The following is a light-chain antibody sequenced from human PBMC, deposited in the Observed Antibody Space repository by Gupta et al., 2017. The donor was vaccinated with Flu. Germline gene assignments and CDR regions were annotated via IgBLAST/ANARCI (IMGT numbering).Light chain of an antibody. CDR3: AGGYASRNGWV. V-gene: IGLV1-44*01. Sequence: RATISWSATTSTIGSNPINGYRQVPRTAPRLLIFSNTQRHSGVPDRFSGSKSGTSATLAISGLQAEDDADYYCAGGYASRNGWVFGGGTKLTVL. CDR2: SNT. J-gene: IGLJ3*02. CDR1: TSTIGSNP.